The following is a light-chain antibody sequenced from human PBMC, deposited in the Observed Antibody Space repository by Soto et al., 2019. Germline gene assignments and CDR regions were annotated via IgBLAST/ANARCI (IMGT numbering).Light chain of an antibody. J-gene: IGKJ4*01. CDR1: QSVSSIH. Sequence: EMVLTEAPGTLALSPGERGTVSCRASQSVSSIHLAWYQQKPGQAPRLLIYDASNRATGIPARFSGSGSGKEFTLNISSLETEDFAVYYCPPRTNWPLTFGRRNKADIK. CDR2: DAS. V-gene: IGKV3-11*01. CDR3: PPRTNWPLT.